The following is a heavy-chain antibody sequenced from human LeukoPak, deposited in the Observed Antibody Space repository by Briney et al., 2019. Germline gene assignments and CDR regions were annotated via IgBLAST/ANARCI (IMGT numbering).Heavy chain of an antibody. CDR3: AKSVRGDGYNYSYYYGMDV. Sequence: PGGSLRLSCTASGFTFSSYGIHWVRQAPGKGLEWVAVISYDGSNKYYADSVKGRFTISRDNSKNTLYLQMSSLRAEDTAVYYCAKSVRGDGYNYSYYYGMDVWGQGTTVTVSS. CDR2: ISYDGSNK. D-gene: IGHD5-24*01. J-gene: IGHJ6*02. CDR1: GFTFSSYG. V-gene: IGHV3-30*18.